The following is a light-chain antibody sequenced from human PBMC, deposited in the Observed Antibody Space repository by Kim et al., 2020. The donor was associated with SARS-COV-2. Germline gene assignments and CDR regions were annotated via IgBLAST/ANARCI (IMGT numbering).Light chain of an antibody. V-gene: IGLV3-19*01. J-gene: IGLJ2*01. CDR3: NSRDSNDNVV. Sequence: VALGQTVRSTCQGDSIRSYYATWYQKKPGQAPILVIYGKNNRPSGIPDRFSGSSSGNTASLTITGTQAGDEADYYCNSRDSNDNVVFGGGTQLTVL. CDR1: SIRSYY. CDR2: GKN.